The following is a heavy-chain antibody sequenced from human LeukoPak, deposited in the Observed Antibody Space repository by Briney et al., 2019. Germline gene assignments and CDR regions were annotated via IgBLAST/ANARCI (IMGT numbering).Heavy chain of an antibody. Sequence: SETLSLTCTVSGGSISSYYWSWIRQPPGKGLEWIGYIYYSGSTNYNPSLKSRVTISVDTSKNQFSLKLSSVTAADTAVYYCARSMDIVATISFDYWGQGTLVTVSS. CDR3: ARSMDIVATISFDY. CDR2: IYYSGST. CDR1: GGSISSYY. J-gene: IGHJ4*02. V-gene: IGHV4-59*01. D-gene: IGHD5-12*01.